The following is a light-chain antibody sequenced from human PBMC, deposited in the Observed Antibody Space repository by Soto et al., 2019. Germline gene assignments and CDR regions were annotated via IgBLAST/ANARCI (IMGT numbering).Light chain of an antibody. V-gene: IGKV1-39*01. Sequence: DIQMTQSPSSLSASVGDRVTITCRASQSIRTYLHWYQQKPGKAPKLLISAASSLQSGVPSRFSGSGSRTDFTLTINSRQPEDFAAYYCQQSYSTLTFGGGTKVEVK. J-gene: IGKJ4*01. CDR2: AAS. CDR3: QQSYSTLT. CDR1: QSIRTY.